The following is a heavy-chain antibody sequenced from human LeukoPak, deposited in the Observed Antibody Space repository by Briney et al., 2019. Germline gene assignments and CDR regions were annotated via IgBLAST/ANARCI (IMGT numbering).Heavy chain of an antibody. CDR1: GYSFTSYW. V-gene: IGHV5-51*01. Sequence: GEPLKISCKGSGYSFTSYWIGWSRQMPGKGLEWMRIIYPGDSDTRYSPSFQGQVTISADKSISTAYLQCSSLKASDTAMYYCARLGSTVTQWEAFDIWGQGTMVTVSS. D-gene: IGHD4-17*01. CDR3: ARLGSTVTQWEAFDI. CDR2: IYPGDSDT. J-gene: IGHJ3*02.